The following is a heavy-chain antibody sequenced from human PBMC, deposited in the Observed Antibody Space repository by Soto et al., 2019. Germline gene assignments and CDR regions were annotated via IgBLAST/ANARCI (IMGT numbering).Heavy chain of an antibody. CDR3: AKDQGSGYGDYAGAFDI. V-gene: IGHV3-30*18. CDR2: ISYDGSNK. D-gene: IGHD4-17*01. CDR1: GFTFSSYG. J-gene: IGHJ3*02. Sequence: PGGSLRLSCAASGFTFSSYGMHWVRQAPGKGLEWVAVISYDGSNKYYADSVKGRFTISRDNSKNTLYLQMNSLRAEDTAVYHCAKDQGSGYGDYAGAFDIWGQGTMVTVSS.